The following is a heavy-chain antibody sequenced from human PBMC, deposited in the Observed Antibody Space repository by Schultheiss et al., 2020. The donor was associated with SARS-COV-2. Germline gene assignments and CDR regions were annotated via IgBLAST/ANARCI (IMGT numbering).Heavy chain of an antibody. CDR2: IDWDDDK. CDR1: GFSLSTSGMC. V-gene: IGHV2-70*01. J-gene: IGHJ4*02. Sequence: SGPTLVKPTQTLTLTCTFSGFSLSTSGMCVSWIRQPPGKALEWLALIDWDDDKYYSTSLKTRLTISKDTSKNQVVLTMTNMDLVDTATYYCARIQSSYEHYYFDYWGQGTLVTVSS. CDR3: ARIQSSYEHYYFDY. D-gene: IGHD5-18*01.